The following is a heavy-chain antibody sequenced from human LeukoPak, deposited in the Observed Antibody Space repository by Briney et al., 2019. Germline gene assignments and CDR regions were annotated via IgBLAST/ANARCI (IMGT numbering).Heavy chain of an antibody. CDR1: GGSISSGSYY. J-gene: IGHJ6*03. Sequence: SETLSLTCTVSGGSISSGSYYWSWIRQPAGKGLEWIGRIYTGGSTNYNPSLKSRVTISVDTSKNQFSLKLSSVTAADTAVYYCARAPQWDDFWSGYYEYYYYMDVWGKGTTVTVSS. D-gene: IGHD3-3*01. V-gene: IGHV4-61*02. CDR2: IYTGGST. CDR3: ARAPQWDDFWSGYYEYYYYMDV.